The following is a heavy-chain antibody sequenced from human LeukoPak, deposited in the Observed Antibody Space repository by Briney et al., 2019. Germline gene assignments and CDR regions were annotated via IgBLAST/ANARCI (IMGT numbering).Heavy chain of an antibody. D-gene: IGHD3-10*01. CDR3: ARDHLPQTYYYGSGSQIGSFDY. J-gene: IGHJ4*02. V-gene: IGHV3-30-3*01. Sequence: PGGSLRLSCAASGFTFSSYAMHWVRQAPGKGLEWVAVISYDGSNKYYADSVKGRFTISRDNSKNTLYLQMNSLRAEDTAVYYCARDHLPQTYYYGSGSQIGSFDYWGQGTLVTVSS. CDR2: ISYDGSNK. CDR1: GFTFSSYA.